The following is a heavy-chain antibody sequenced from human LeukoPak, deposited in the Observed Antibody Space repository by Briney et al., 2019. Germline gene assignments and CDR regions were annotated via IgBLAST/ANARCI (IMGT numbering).Heavy chain of an antibody. Sequence: ASVKVSCKASGYTFTGYYIHWVRQAPGQGLEWMGWINPNINGTNYAQKLQGRVTMTGDRSISTAYMGLSRLRSDDTAVYYCARERTPGSGYGVDYWGQGTVVTVSS. CDR3: ARERTPGSGYGVDY. J-gene: IGHJ4*02. CDR1: GYTFTGYY. CDR2: INPNINGT. D-gene: IGHD6-25*01. V-gene: IGHV1-2*02.